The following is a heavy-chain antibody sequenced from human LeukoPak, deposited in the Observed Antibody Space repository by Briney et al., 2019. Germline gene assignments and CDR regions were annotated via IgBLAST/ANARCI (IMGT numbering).Heavy chain of an antibody. D-gene: IGHD6-13*01. CDR2: ISYDGSNK. J-gene: IGHJ4*02. CDR1: GFTFSSYG. V-gene: IGHV3-30*18. CDR3: AKDYRYSSSWLWGPFDY. Sequence: PGGSLRLSCAASGFTFSSYGMHRVRQAPGKGLEWVAVISYDGSNKYYADSVKGRFTIPRDNSKNTLYLQMNSLRAEDTAVYYCAKDYRYSSSWLWGPFDYWGQGTLVTVSS.